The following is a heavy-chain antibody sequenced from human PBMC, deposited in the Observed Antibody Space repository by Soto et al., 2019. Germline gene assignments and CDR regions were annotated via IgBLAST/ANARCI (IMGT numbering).Heavy chain of an antibody. Sequence: ASVKVSCKASGYTFTGYYMHWVRQAPGQGLEWMGWINPNSGGTNYAQKFQGRVTMTRDTSISTAYMELSRLRSDDTAVYYCARVPPVVPAAIRSPDYYYYGMDVWGQGTTVTVSS. V-gene: IGHV1-2*02. D-gene: IGHD2-2*01. CDR3: ARVPPVVPAAIRSPDYYYYGMDV. J-gene: IGHJ6*02. CDR2: INPNSGGT. CDR1: GYTFTGYY.